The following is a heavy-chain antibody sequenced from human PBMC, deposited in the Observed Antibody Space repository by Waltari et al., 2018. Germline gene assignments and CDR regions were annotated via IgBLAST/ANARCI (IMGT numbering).Heavy chain of an antibody. Sequence: QVHLVESGGGVVQPGRSLTLSCAASGFTFNSYAMHWVRQTPGKGREWVAAISYDSENIYYADSVKGRFAISRDNSKNIVYLQMNNLKTDDTAVYYCARNYRVGWGQGTLVTVSS. CDR3: ARNYRVG. V-gene: IGHV3-30*09. J-gene: IGHJ4*02. D-gene: IGHD3-16*02. CDR2: ISYDSENI. CDR1: GFTFNSYA.